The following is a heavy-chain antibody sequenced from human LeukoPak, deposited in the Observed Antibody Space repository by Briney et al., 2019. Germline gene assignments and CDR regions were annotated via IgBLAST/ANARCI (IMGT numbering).Heavy chain of an antibody. CDR2: ISSSGSTI. D-gene: IGHD2-15*01. CDR3: AKDTTAWWYHRAYMNV. Sequence: PGGSLRLSCAASGFTFSDYYMSWIRQAPGKGLEWVSYISSSGSTIYYADSVKGRFTIPRDNSDNRVSLQMDSLRAEDTAVYFCAKDTTAWWYHRAYMNVWGKGTTVTVSS. J-gene: IGHJ6*03. V-gene: IGHV3-11*01. CDR1: GFTFSDYY.